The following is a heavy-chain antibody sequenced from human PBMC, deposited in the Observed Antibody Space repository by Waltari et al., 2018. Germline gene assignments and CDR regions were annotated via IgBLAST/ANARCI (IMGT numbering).Heavy chain of an antibody. CDR3: ARGSLSGAFDI. J-gene: IGHJ3*02. CDR1: GFTFRRYR. Sequence: EVQLVESGGGLVQPGGSLRLSCAASGFTFRRYRMSWVRQAPGKGLEWVANIKQDGSAKYYVDSVKGRFTISRDNAKNSLYLQMNSLRAEDTAVYYCARGSLSGAFDIWGQGTMVTVSS. D-gene: IGHD6-25*01. V-gene: IGHV3-7*01. CDR2: IKQDGSAK.